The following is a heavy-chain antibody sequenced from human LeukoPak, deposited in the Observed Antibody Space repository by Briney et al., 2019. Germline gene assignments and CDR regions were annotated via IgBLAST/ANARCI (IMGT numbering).Heavy chain of an antibody. CDR3: AKSGGRYQLLLYYYMDV. CDR1: GFTFSSYS. Sequence: GGSLRLSCAASGFTFSSYSMNWVRQAPGKGLEWVSAISGSGGSTYYADSVKGRFTISRDNSKNTLYLQMNSLRAEDTAVYYCAKSGGRYQLLLYYYMDVWGKGTTVTVSS. CDR2: ISGSGGST. J-gene: IGHJ6*03. V-gene: IGHV3-23*01. D-gene: IGHD2-2*01.